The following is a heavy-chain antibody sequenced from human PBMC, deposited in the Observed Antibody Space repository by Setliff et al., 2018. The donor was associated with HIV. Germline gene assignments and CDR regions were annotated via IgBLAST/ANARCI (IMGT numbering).Heavy chain of an antibody. J-gene: IGHJ6*03. V-gene: IGHV3-23*01. CDR3: AKGSGKITIYYYYMDV. Sequence: PGGSLRLSCAASGFTFSRYAMSWVRQAPGKGLEWVSGISAGGGSTYYADSVKGRFTISRDNSKNTLYLQINSLRAEDTAVYYCAKGSGKITIYYYYMDVWGKGTTVTVSS. D-gene: IGHD3-3*01. CDR1: GFTFSRYA. CDR2: ISAGGGST.